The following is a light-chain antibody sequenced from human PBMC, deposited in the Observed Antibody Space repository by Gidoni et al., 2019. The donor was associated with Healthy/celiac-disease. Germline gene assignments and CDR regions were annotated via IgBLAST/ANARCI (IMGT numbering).Light chain of an antibody. Sequence: DIQMTQSPSSLSASVGDSVTITCRASQSISSYLNWYQQKPGKAPKLLIYAASSLQSGVPSRFSGSGSGTDFTLTISSLQPEDFATYYGQQSYSTLCSFGQGTKLEIK. J-gene: IGKJ2*04. V-gene: IGKV1-39*01. CDR2: AAS. CDR3: QQSYSTLCS. CDR1: QSISSY.